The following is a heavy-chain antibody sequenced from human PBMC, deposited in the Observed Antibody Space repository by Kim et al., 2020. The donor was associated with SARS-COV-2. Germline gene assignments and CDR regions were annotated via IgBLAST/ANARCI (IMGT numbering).Heavy chain of an antibody. CDR1: GYSFTSYW. J-gene: IGHJ4*02. D-gene: IGHD6-13*01. V-gene: IGHV5-10-1*01. CDR3: ARLSGSIWSFTGYVLY. Sequence: GESLKISCKGSGYSFTSYWISWVRQMPGKGLEWMGRIDPSDSYTNYSPSFQGHVTISADKSISTAYLQWSSLKASDTAMYYCARLSGSIWSFTGYVLYWGQGTLVTVSS. CDR2: IDPSDSYT.